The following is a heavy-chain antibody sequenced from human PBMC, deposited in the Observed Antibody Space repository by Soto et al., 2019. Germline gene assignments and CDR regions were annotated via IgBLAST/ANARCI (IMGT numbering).Heavy chain of an antibody. CDR2: VSNSGSTI. J-gene: IGHJ4*02. CDR3: AREEFTNGWKKFWVY. Sequence: QVQLVESGGGLVKPGGSLRLSCAASGFNFSDYYVSWIRQAPGKGLEWVSFVSNSGSTIYYADSVKGRFTASRDNAKNSVFRQMNRLRAEDTAVYYCAREEFTNGWKKFWVYWGQGTLVTVSS. V-gene: IGHV3-11*01. D-gene: IGHD2-8*01. CDR1: GFNFSDYY.